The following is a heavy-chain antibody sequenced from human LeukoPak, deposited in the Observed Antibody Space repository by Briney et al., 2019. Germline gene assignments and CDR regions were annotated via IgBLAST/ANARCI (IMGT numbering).Heavy chain of an antibody. J-gene: IGHJ4*02. V-gene: IGHV3-30*02. CDR1: GFTFSSYG. D-gene: IGHD3-10*01. CDR2: IRYDGSNK. Sequence: GSLRLSCAASGFTFSSYGMHWVRQAPGKGLEWVAFIRYDGSNKYYADSVKGRFTISRDNSKNTLYLQMNSLRAEDTAVYYCAKRAYYYGSGTLDYWGQGTLVTVSS. CDR3: AKRAYYYGSGTLDY.